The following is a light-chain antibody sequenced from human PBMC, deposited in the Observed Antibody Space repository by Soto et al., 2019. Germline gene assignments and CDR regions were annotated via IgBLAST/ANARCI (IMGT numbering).Light chain of an antibody. CDR3: AAWDDGRNDLYV. Sequence: LTQPPSASGTPGQTVTISFSGSSSNVGKIIVNWYQQVPGTAPKLLIYSTDQRPSGVPYRFSGSKSGTSASLAISGLQSEDEADYYCAAWDDGRNDLYVIGSGTKVTVL. CDR1: SSNVGKII. J-gene: IGLJ1*01. CDR2: STD. V-gene: IGLV1-44*01.